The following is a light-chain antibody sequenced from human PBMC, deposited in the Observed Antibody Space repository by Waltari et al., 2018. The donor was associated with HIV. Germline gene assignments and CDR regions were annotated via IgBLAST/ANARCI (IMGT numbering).Light chain of an antibody. Sequence: VLTQPPSASGTTGHRVTTSCSGSSSNLGRNYLYWYQQLPGTAPKSHICRNDQWPWGVRDRFSGSKSGTAASLAIRGRRSEDEADYYCSAWDDPLRGLWVFGGGTKLTV. V-gene: IGLV1-47*01. J-gene: IGLJ3*02. CDR2: RND. CDR3: SAWDDPLRGLWV. CDR1: SSNLGRNY.